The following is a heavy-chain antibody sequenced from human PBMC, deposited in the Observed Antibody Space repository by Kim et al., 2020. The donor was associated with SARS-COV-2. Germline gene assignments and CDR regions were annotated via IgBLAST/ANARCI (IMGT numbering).Heavy chain of an antibody. J-gene: IGHJ3*02. CDR1: GGSISSGGYY. CDR2: IYYSRST. CDR3: ARDHDSSGYGAFYI. Sequence: SETLSLTCTVSGGSISSGGYYWSWIRQHPGKGLEWIGYIYYSRSTYYNPSLKSRVTISVDTSKNQFSLKLRSVTAADTAVYYCARDHDSSGYGAFYIWGQGTMVTVSS. D-gene: IGHD3-22*01. V-gene: IGHV4-31*03.